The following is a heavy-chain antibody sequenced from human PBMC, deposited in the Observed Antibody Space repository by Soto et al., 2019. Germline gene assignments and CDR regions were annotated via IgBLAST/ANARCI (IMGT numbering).Heavy chain of an antibody. D-gene: IGHD3-16*02. CDR2: IYYSGFT. CDR3: ARGRYYDYVWGSYRYTVLDY. V-gene: IGHV4-31*03. CDR1: GGSISSGGYY. J-gene: IGHJ4*02. Sequence: ILSLTCTVSGGSISSGGYYWSWIRQHPGKGLEWIGYIYYSGFTYYNPSLKSRVTISVDTSKNQFSLKLSSVTAADTAVYYCARGRYYDYVWGSYRYTVLDYWGRGTLVTVSS.